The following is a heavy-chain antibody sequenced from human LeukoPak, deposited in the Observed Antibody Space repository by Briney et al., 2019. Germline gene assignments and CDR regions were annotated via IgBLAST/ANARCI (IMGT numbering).Heavy chain of an antibody. CDR1: GFTFSSCA. Sequence: GASLRLSCAASGFTFSSCAMSWVRQAPGKGLEWVSTISGSGDSSYYADSVKGRFIISRDDSKNTLYLQMNSLRAEDTAIYYCAKRGFCSSTTCSLYYYYDMDVWGQGTTVTVSS. CDR2: ISGSGDSS. CDR3: AKRGFCSSTTCSLYYYYDMDV. J-gene: IGHJ6*02. D-gene: IGHD2-2*01. V-gene: IGHV3-23*01.